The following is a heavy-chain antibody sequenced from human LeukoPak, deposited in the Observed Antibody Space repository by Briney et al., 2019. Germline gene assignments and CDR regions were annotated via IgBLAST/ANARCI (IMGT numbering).Heavy chain of an antibody. J-gene: IGHJ4*02. CDR3: AKVNAIAVAGPFDY. CDR1: GITFDDYA. Sequence: GGSLRLSCAASGITFDDYAMHWVRQAPGKGLEWVSGISWNSGSIGYADSVKGRFTISRDNAKNSLYLQMNSLRAEDTALYYCAKVNAIAVAGPFDYWGQGTLVTVSS. D-gene: IGHD6-19*01. V-gene: IGHV3-9*01. CDR2: ISWNSGSI.